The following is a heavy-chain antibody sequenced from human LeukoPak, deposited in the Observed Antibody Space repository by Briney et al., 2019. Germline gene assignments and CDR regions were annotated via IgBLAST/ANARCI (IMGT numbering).Heavy chain of an antibody. D-gene: IGHD6-19*01. J-gene: IGHJ4*02. Sequence: ASVKVSCKASGYTFTSYYMHWVRQAPGQGLEWMGIINPSGGSTSYAQKFQGRVTMTRDTSTSTVYMELSSLRSEDTAVYYCAKDSYPQWLVPLFDYWGQGTLVTVSS. CDR2: INPSGGST. V-gene: IGHV1-46*01. CDR3: AKDSYPQWLVPLFDY. CDR1: GYTFTSYY.